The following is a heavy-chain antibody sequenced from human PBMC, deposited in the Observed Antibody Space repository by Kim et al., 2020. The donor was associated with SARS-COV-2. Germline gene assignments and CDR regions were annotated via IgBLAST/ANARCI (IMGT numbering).Heavy chain of an antibody. CDR1: GFTFSSYG. V-gene: IGHV3-30*18. J-gene: IGHJ4*01. D-gene: IGHD6-13*01. CDR2: ISYDGSNK. CDR3: AKGRASLVSSSWYIDY. Sequence: GGSLRLSCAASGFTFSSYGMHWVRQAPGKGLEWVAVISYDGSNKYYADSVKGRFTISRDNSKNTLYLQMNSLRAEDTAVYYCAKGRASLVSSSWYIDYWG.